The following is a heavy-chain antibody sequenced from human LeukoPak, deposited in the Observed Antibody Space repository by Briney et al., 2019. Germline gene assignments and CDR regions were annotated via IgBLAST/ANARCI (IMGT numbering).Heavy chain of an antibody. D-gene: IGHD2-15*01. V-gene: IGHV3-66*01. CDR1: GFTVSSNY. CDR2: IYRGGST. J-gene: IGHJ4*02. Sequence: GGSLRLSCAASGFTVSSNYMSWVRQAPGKGLEWVSVIYRGGSTFYADSVKGRSTISRDNSKNTLYLQMKSLRAEDTAVYYCARDLDGYGGFDYWGQGTLVTVSS. CDR3: ARDLDGYGGFDY.